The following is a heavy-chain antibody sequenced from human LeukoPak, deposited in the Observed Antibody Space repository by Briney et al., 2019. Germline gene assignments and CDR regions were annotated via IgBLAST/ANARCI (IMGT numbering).Heavy chain of an antibody. J-gene: IGHJ4*02. CDR3: ARFPSTEYYYDSSGYAPFDY. CDR2: IYYSGST. D-gene: IGHD3-22*01. CDR1: GGSISSSDYY. Sequence: SETLSLTCTVSGGSISSSDYYWSWIRQPPGKGLEWIGYIYYSGSTYYNPSLKSRVTISVDTSKNQFSLKLSSVTAADTAVYYCARFPSTEYYYDSSGYAPFDYWGQGTLVTVSS. V-gene: IGHV4-30-4*01.